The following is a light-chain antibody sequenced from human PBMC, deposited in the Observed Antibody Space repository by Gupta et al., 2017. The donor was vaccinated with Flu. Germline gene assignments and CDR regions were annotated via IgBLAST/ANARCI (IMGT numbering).Light chain of an antibody. CDR3: QQVDDYPRT. CDR1: PGIGTY. CDR2: RAS. Sequence: PSSLSASVGDTVTITCRASPGIGTYLVWYQQKSGKAPQILISRASTLQPGVPSRFRGSGSGTEFTLTITSLQPEDYATYYCQQVDDYPRTFGQGTKVEI. J-gene: IGKJ1*01. V-gene: IGKV1-9*01.